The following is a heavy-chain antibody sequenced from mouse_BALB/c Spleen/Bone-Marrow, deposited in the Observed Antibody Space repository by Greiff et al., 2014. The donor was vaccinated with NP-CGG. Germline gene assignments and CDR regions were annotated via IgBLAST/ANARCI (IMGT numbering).Heavy chain of an antibody. CDR3: ARTYDYEGAMDY. CDR2: IWSGGST. J-gene: IGHJ4*01. Sequence: QVQLQQSGPGLVQPSQILSITCTVSGFSLTSHGVHWVRQSPGKGLEWLGVIWSGGSTDYNAAFISRLSISKDNSKRQVFFKMNSLQAYDTAIYYCARTYDYEGAMDYWGQGTSVTVSS. D-gene: IGHD2-4*01. CDR1: GFSLTSHG. V-gene: IGHV2-2*01.